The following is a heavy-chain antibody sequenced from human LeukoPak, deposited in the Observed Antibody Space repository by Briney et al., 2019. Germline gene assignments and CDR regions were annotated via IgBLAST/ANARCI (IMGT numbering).Heavy chain of an antibody. J-gene: IGHJ4*02. CDR1: GYSFTSYW. CDR2: IYPGDSDT. Sequence: GESLKIYCKGSGYSFTSYWIGWVRQMPGKGLEWMGIIYPGDSDTRYSPSFQGQVTISADKSISTAYLQWSSLKASATAMYYCARLGDTAMVTRDYDYWGQGTLVTVSS. CDR3: ARLGDTAMVTRDYDY. D-gene: IGHD5-18*01. V-gene: IGHV5-51*01.